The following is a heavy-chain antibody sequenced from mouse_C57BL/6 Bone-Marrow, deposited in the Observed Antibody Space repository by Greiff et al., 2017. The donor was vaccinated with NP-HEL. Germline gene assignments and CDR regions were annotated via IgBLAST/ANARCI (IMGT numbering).Heavy chain of an antibody. Sequence: EVKLVESGGGLVQPKGSLKLSCAASGFSFNTYAMNWVRQAPGKGVEWVARIRSKSNNYATYYADSVKDRFTISRDDSESMLYLQMNNLKTEDTAMYYCVSDYYGSSYVDYWGQGTTLTVSS. D-gene: IGHD1-1*01. J-gene: IGHJ2*01. CDR2: IRSKSNNYAT. CDR1: GFSFNTYA. CDR3: VSDYYGSSYVDY. V-gene: IGHV10-1*01.